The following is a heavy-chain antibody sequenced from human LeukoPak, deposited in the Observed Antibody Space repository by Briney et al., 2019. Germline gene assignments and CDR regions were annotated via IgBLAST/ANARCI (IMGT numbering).Heavy chain of an antibody. CDR2: IYSGGST. Sequence: GGSLRLSCAASGFTVSSNYMSWVRQAPGKGLEWVSVIYSGGSTYYADSVKGRFTISRDNSKNTLYLQMNSLRAEDTAVYYCARDAHDSSGYLTPFDYWGQGTLVTVSS. CDR3: ARDAHDSSGYLTPFDY. J-gene: IGHJ4*02. V-gene: IGHV3-66*01. D-gene: IGHD3-22*01. CDR1: GFTVSSNY.